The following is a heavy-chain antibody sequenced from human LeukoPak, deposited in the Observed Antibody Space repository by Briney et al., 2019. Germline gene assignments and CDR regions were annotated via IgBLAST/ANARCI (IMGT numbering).Heavy chain of an antibody. CDR2: IRSKANSYAT. CDR3: TRLPIAAAGTRDY. Sequence: PGGSLKLSCAASGFTFSGSAMHWVRQASGKGLEWVGRIRSKANSYATAYAASVQGRFTISRDDSKNTAYLQMTSLKTEDTAVYYCTRLPIAAAGTRDYWGQGTLVTVSS. CDR1: GFTFSGSA. J-gene: IGHJ4*02. V-gene: IGHV3-73*01. D-gene: IGHD6-13*01.